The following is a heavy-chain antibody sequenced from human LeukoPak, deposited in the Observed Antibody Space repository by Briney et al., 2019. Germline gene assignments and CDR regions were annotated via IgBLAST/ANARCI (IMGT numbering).Heavy chain of an antibody. CDR3: ARDPGYYDSSGYSYSDY. J-gene: IGHJ4*02. D-gene: IGHD3-22*01. CDR1: GYTFTSYG. V-gene: IGHV1-18*01. Sequence: ASVKVSCKASGYTFTSYGISWVRQAPGQGLEWMGWISAYNGNTNYAQKLQGRVTMTTDTSTSTAYMELRSLRSDDTAVYCCARDPGYYDSSGYSYSDYWGQGTLVTVSS. CDR2: ISAYNGNT.